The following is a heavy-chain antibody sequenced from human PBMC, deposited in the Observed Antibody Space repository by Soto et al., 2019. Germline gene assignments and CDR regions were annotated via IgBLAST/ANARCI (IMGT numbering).Heavy chain of an antibody. CDR2: ISAYNGNT. CDR3: ARDKSYGGAFDY. J-gene: IGHJ4*02. CDR1: SYTFTSYG. V-gene: IGHV1-18*01. Sequence: QVQLVQSGAEVKKPGASVKVSCKASSYTFTSYGISWVQQAPGQGLAWMGWISAYNGNTNYAQKLQGRVTMTTDTSTRAAYMELRSLRSDATAVYYCARDKSYGGAFDYWGQGTLVTVSS. D-gene: IGHD3-10*01.